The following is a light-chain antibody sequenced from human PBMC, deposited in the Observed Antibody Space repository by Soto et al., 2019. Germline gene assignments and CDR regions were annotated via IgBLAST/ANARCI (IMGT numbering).Light chain of an antibody. CDR3: QSYDSSLSGYV. CDR2: DNF. V-gene: IGLV1-40*01. CDR1: SSNIGAGYD. Sequence: QSVLTQPPSVSGAPGQRVTISCTGSSSNIGAGYDVHWYQQLPGTAPKLLIYDNFNRPSGVPDRFSGSKSGTSASLAITGLQAEDEADYYCQSYDSSLSGYVFGTWTKVTVL. J-gene: IGLJ1*01.